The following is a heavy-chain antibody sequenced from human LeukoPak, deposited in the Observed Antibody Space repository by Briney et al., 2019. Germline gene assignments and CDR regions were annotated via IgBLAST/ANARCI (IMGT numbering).Heavy chain of an antibody. CDR2: IYSGGST. Sequence: GGSLRLSCAASGFTVSSNYMSWVRQAPGKGLEWVSVIYSGGSTYYADSVKGRFTISRDNSKNTLYLQMNSLRAEDTAVYYCARGDIVATAAFDIWGQGTMVTVSS. CDR3: ARGDIVATAAFDI. D-gene: IGHD5-12*01. V-gene: IGHV3-66*01. J-gene: IGHJ3*02. CDR1: GFTVSSNY.